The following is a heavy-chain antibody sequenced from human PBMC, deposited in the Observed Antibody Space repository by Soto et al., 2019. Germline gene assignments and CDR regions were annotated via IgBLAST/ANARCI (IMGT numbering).Heavy chain of an antibody. Sequence: PGGSLRLSCAASGFTFSGSAMHWVRQASGKGLEWVGRIRSKANSYATAYAASVKGRFTISRDDSKNTAYLQMNSLKTGDTAVYYCTRPLHCSGGSCYRKPYYYYYMDVWGKGTTVTVSS. V-gene: IGHV3-73*01. CDR3: TRPLHCSGGSCYRKPYYYYYMDV. D-gene: IGHD2-15*01. J-gene: IGHJ6*03. CDR1: GFTFSGSA. CDR2: IRSKANSYAT.